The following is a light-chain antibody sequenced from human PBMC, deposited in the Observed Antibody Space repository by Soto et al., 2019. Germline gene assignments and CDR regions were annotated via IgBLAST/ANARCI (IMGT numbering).Light chain of an antibody. CDR3: QQYGSSPLVT. J-gene: IGKJ3*01. Sequence: EIVLTQSPGTLSLSPGERATLSCRASQSVSSSYLAWYQQKPGQAPRLLIYGASSRATGIPDRFSGSGSGTDYTLTISRLEPEDLAVYYCQQYGSSPLVTFGPGTKVDIK. CDR1: QSVSSSY. V-gene: IGKV3-20*01. CDR2: GAS.